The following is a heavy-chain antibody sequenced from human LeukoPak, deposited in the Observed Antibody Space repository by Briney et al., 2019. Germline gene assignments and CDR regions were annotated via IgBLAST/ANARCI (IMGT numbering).Heavy chain of an antibody. D-gene: IGHD6-19*01. CDR1: GGSISSYY. CDR3: ARVVRTVAGFPFDY. CDR2: IYYSGST. J-gene: IGHJ4*02. Sequence: PSETLSLTCTVSGGSISSYYWSWIRQPLGKGLEWIGYIYYSGSTNYNPSLKSRVTISVDTSKNQFSLKLSSVTAADTAVYYCARVVRTVAGFPFDYWGQGTLVTVSS. V-gene: IGHV4-59*01.